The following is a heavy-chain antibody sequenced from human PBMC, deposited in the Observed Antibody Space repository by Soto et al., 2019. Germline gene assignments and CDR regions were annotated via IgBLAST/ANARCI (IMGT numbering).Heavy chain of an antibody. CDR2: ISSSSRYI. CDR1: GFTFSSYS. J-gene: IGHJ3*02. V-gene: IGHV3-21*01. D-gene: IGHD2-15*01. CDR3: ARDKDSNDVFDI. Sequence: EVQLVESGGGLVKPGGSQRLSCAASGFTFSSYSMNWVRQAPGKGLEWVSSISSSSRYIYYADSVKGRFTISRDNAKNSLYLQMISLRAEDTAVYYCARDKDSNDVFDIRGQGIMSPSLQ.